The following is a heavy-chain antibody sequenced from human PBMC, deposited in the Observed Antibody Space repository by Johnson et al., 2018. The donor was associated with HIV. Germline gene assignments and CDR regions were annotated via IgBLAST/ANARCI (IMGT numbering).Heavy chain of an antibody. Sequence: QMLLVESGGGMVQPGRSLRLSCAASGFTFSSYAMHWVRQAPGKGLEWVAVISYDGSNKYYADSVKGRFTISRDNSKNTLYLQMNSLRAEDTAVYYCARGGIAAAGDAFDIWGQGTMVTVSS. V-gene: IGHV3-30-3*01. D-gene: IGHD6-13*01. J-gene: IGHJ3*02. CDR3: ARGGIAAAGDAFDI. CDR2: ISYDGSNK. CDR1: GFTFSSYA.